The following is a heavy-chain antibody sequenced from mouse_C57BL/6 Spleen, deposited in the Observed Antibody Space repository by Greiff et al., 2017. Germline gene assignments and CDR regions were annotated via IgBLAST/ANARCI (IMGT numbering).Heavy chain of an antibody. CDR1: GYAFSSSW. CDR2: IYPGDGDT. Sequence: QVQLQQSGPELVKPGASVKISCKASGYAFSSSWMNWVKQRPGKGLEWIGRIYPGDGDTNSNGKFKGKATLTADKSSSTAYLQLSSLTSEDSAVYFCARGLYYAMDYWGQGTSVTVSS. V-gene: IGHV1-82*01. J-gene: IGHJ4*01. CDR3: ARGLYYAMDY.